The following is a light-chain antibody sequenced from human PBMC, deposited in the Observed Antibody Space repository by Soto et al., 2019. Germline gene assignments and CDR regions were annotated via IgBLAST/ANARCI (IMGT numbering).Light chain of an antibody. Sequence: EIVMTQSPVTLSVSPGARVTLSCRASHSVSSNLAWYQQTPGQTPRLRFYGASTRATGLPARFSGSGSGTEFTLTISSLQSEDFAVYYCQQYDNWPNFGQGTRLEIK. V-gene: IGKV3-15*01. CDR2: GAS. J-gene: IGKJ5*01. CDR1: HSVSSN. CDR3: QQYDNWPN.